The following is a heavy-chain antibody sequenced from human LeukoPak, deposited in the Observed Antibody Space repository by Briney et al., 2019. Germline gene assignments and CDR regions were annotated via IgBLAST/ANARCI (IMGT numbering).Heavy chain of an antibody. CDR2: IYYSGST. Sequence: SETLSLTCTVSGGSISSSSYYWGWIRQPPGKGLEWIGSIYYSGSTNYNPSLKSRVTISVDTSKNQFSLKLSSVTAADTAVYYCARDGGTYVRDYYMDVWGKGTTVTISS. J-gene: IGHJ6*03. D-gene: IGHD3-10*02. CDR1: GGSISSSSYY. CDR3: ARDGGTYVRDYYMDV. V-gene: IGHV4-39*07.